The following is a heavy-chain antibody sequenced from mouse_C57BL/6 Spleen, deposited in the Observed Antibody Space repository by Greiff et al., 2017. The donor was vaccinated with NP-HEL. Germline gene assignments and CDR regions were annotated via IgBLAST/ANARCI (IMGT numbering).Heavy chain of an antibody. V-gene: IGHV1-9*01. Sequence: VQLQESGAELMKPGASVKLSCKATGYTFTGYWIEWVKQRPGHGLEWIGEILPGSGSTTSNEKFKGKATFTSDPSSNTAYMQLSSLTTEDSAIYYCAGRAHGRYYYGSSYEGYWGQGTTLTVSS. CDR2: ILPGSGST. D-gene: IGHD1-1*01. CDR1: GYTFTGYW. CDR3: AGRAHGRYYYGSSYEGY. J-gene: IGHJ2*01.